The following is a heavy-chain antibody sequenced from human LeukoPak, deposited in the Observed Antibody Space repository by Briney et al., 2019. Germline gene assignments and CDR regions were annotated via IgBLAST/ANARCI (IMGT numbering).Heavy chain of an antibody. Sequence: SETLSLTCTVSGGSISSSSYYWGWIRQPPGKGLEWIGSIYYSGSTYYNPSLKSRVTISVDTSKNQFSLKLSSVTAADTVVYYCARPYSSGWTHLLGFDYWGQGTLVTVSS. J-gene: IGHJ4*02. V-gene: IGHV4-39*01. D-gene: IGHD6-19*01. CDR2: IYYSGST. CDR3: ARPYSSGWTHLLGFDY. CDR1: GGSISSSSYY.